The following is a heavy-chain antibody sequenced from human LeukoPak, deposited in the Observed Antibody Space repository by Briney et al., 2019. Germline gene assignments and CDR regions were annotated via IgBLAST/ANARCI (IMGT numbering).Heavy chain of an antibody. J-gene: IGHJ3*02. CDR2: INAANGDT. CDR1: GYTFINYA. CDR3: ARVNTYYYGSGVSRAFHM. D-gene: IGHD3-10*01. Sequence: PRASVKVSCKTSGYTFINYAMHWVRQAPGQGLEWLGWINAANGDTRYSQKFEGRVTITRDTSASTGYMELSSLTSEDTAVYYCARVNTYYYGSGVSRAFHMWGQGTMVTVSS. V-gene: IGHV1-3*01.